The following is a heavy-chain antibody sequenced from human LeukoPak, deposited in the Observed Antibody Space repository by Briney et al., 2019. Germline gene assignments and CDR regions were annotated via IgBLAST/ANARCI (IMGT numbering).Heavy chain of an antibody. V-gene: IGHV3-30*03. Sequence: PGGSLRLSCAASGFTFSDYGMHWVRQAPGKGLEWVAVISYDGSNKYYAGSVKGRFTISRDNSKNTLYLQMNSLRAEDTAVYYCARAYGDYPYYFDYWGQGTLVTVSS. J-gene: IGHJ4*02. CDR1: GFTFSDYG. D-gene: IGHD4-17*01. CDR3: ARAYGDYPYYFDY. CDR2: ISYDGSNK.